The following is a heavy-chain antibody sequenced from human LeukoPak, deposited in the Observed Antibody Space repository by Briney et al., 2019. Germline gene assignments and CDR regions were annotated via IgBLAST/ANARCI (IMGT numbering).Heavy chain of an antibody. CDR3: AEKMRNSSSWSNGYYYGMDV. J-gene: IGHJ6*02. D-gene: IGHD6-13*01. CDR1: GASFSDYY. V-gene: IGHV4-34*01. CDR2: INHSGST. Sequence: PSGTLSLTCAVYGASFSDYYWNWIRQPPGKGLEWIGEINHSGSTNYNPSLKSRVTISVGTSKNQFSLKLSSVTAADTAVYYCAEKMRNSSSWSNGYYYGMDVWGQGTTVTVSS.